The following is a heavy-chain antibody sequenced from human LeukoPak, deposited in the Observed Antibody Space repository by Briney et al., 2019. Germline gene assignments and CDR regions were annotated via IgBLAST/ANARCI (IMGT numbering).Heavy chain of an antibody. J-gene: IGHJ6*03. D-gene: IGHD2-21*01. CDR2: ISGSGGRT. Sequence: GGSLRLSCAASGCTFSNYAMSWLRQAPGKGLEWVSVISGSGGRTYYADSVKGRFTISRDNSRNTVYLQMNSLRAEDTAVYYCAKVGGGDIYYYYYMDVWGKGTTVTVSS. CDR3: AKVGGGDIYYYYYMDV. CDR1: GCTFSNYA. V-gene: IGHV3-23*01.